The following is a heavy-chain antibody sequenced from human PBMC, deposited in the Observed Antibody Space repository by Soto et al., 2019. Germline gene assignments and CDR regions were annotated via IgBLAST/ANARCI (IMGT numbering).Heavy chain of an antibody. V-gene: IGHV3-21*01. J-gene: IGHJ6*02. CDR3: AREPNSSSLHPGYYYYYGMDV. Sequence: PGGSLRLSCAASGFTFSSYSMNWVRQAPGKGLEWVSSISSSSSYIYYADSVKGRFTISRDNAKNSLYLQMNSLRAEDTAVYYCAREPNSSSLHPGYYYYYGMDVWGQGTTVTVSS. CDR2: ISSSSSYI. D-gene: IGHD6-13*01. CDR1: GFTFSSYS.